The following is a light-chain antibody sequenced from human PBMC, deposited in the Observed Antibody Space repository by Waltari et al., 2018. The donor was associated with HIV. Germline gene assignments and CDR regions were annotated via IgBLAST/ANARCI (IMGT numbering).Light chain of an antibody. V-gene: IGKV3-11*01. CDR2: DTS. Sequence: EIVLTQSPATLSLSPGARATLSCWASQSVRSYLAWYQQRPDQAPRLLIYDTSNRATGIPARFSGSGSGTDFTLTISSLEPEDFAVYYCQQRSSWPLTLGQGTNVEFK. CDR1: QSVRSY. CDR3: QQRSSWPLT. J-gene: IGKJ1*01.